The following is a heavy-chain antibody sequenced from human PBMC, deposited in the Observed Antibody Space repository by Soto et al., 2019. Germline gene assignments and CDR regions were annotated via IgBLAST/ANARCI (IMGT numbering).Heavy chain of an antibody. CDR3: AGDPDSHYNDSHASSYP. CDR2: IIPIIGII. CDR1: GGTFSTYT. V-gene: IGHV1-69*04. J-gene: IGHJ5*02. D-gene: IGHD3-22*01. Sequence: SVKVSCKASGGTFSTYTITWVRQAPGQGLEWMGRIIPIIGIINYAQKFQGRVTIIADKFTGTAYMELTRLRSDDTAVYYCAGDPDSHYNDSHASSYPWGQGTLVTVSS.